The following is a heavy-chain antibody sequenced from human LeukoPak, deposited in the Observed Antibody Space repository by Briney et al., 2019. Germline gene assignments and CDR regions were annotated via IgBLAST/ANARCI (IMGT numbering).Heavy chain of an antibody. Sequence: PGGSLRLSCAASGFTFSSYEMNWVRQAPGKGLEWVSYISSSGSTIYYADPVKGRFTISRDNAKNTLYLQMNSLRAEDTAVYYCAKGGAARAPKYYYYYMDVWGKGTTVTVSS. CDR3: AKGGAARAPKYYYYYMDV. CDR1: GFTFSSYE. CDR2: ISSSGSTI. J-gene: IGHJ6*03. D-gene: IGHD6-6*01. V-gene: IGHV3-48*03.